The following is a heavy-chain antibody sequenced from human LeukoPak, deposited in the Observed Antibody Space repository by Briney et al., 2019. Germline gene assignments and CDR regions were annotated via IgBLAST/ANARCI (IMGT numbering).Heavy chain of an antibody. CDR3: AREPHYDFWSGYVLDP. J-gene: IGHJ5*02. D-gene: IGHD3-3*01. CDR1: GGSFSGYH. Sequence: PSETLSLTCAVYGGSFSGYHWSWIRQPPGKGLEWIGEINHSGSTNYNPSLKSRVTISVDTSKNQFSLKLSSVTAADTAVYYCAREPHYDFWSGYVLDPWGQGTLVTVSS. V-gene: IGHV4-34*01. CDR2: INHSGST.